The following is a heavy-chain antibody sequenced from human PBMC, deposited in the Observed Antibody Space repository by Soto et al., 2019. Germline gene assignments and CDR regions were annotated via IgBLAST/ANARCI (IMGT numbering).Heavy chain of an antibody. CDR2: IFYSGST. CDR3: ARPHYCTSTSCYEAFGY. D-gene: IGHD2-2*01. V-gene: IGHV4-39*01. J-gene: IGHJ4*02. Sequence: SETLSLTCTVSGGSISSSTYYWGWIRQPPGKGLEWIGSIFYSGSTYNNPSLKSRVTISVDTSKNQFSLKLSSVTAADTAVYYCARPHYCTSTSCYEAFGYWGQGTLVTVSS. CDR1: GGSISSSTYY.